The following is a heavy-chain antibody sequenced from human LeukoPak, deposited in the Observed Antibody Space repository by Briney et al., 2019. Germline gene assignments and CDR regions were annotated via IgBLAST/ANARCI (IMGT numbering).Heavy chain of an antibody. J-gene: IGHJ4*02. CDR1: GFTFNTYA. CDR3: AKCDGQWSGGSCPTDY. D-gene: IGHD2-15*01. Sequence: PGGSLRLSCAASGFTFNTYAMTWVRLAPGKGLEWVSSISGSGGTTYYADSVEGRFTISRDNSKNTLYLQMNSLRAEDTAVYYCAKCDGQWSGGSCPTDYWGQGTLVTVSS. V-gene: IGHV3-23*01. CDR2: ISGSGGTT.